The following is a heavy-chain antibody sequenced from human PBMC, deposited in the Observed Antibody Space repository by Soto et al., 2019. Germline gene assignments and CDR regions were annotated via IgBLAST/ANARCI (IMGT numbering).Heavy chain of an antibody. D-gene: IGHD6-13*01. CDR1: GFTFSSYA. Sequence: GGSLRLSCSASGFTFSSYAMHWVRQAPGKGLEYVSAISSNGGSTYYADSVKGRFTISRDNSKNTLYLQMSSLRAEDTAVYYCVKDALQFDSSSWYDDYWGQGTLVTVSS. CDR2: ISSNGGST. V-gene: IGHV3-64D*08. CDR3: VKDALQFDSSSWYDDY. J-gene: IGHJ4*02.